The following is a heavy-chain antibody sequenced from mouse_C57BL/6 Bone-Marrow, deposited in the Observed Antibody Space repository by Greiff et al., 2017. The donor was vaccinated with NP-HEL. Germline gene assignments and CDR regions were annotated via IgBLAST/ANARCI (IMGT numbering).Heavy chain of an antibody. CDR1: GYSFTDYN. CDR3: ARTGYYDYDPWYFDV. D-gene: IGHD2-4*01. V-gene: IGHV1-39*01. J-gene: IGHJ1*03. Sequence: VQLQQSGPELVKPGASVKISCKASGYSFTDYNMNWVKQSNGKSLEWIGVINPNYGTTSYNQKFKGKATWTVDQSSSTAYLQLNSLTSEDSAVYYCARTGYYDYDPWYFDVWGTGTTVTVSS. CDR2: INPNYGTT.